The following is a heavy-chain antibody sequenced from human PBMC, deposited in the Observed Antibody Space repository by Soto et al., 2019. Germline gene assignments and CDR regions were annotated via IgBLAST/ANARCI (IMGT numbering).Heavy chain of an antibody. CDR1: GVTFSNYW. V-gene: IGHV3-7*03. Sequence: GGSLRLSCAASGVTFSNYWMSWVRQAPGKGLEWVANIKQDGSERYYVDSVKDRFTISRDNAKNSLYLQMNSLRAEDTAVYYSAKSPGMYYYDSSGYYHYDYWGQGTLVTVSS. J-gene: IGHJ4*02. D-gene: IGHD3-22*01. CDR2: IKQDGSER. CDR3: AKSPGMYYYDSSGYYHYDY.